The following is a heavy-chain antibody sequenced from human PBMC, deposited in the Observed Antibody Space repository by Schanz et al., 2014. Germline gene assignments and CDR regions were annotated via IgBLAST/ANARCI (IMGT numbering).Heavy chain of an antibody. D-gene: IGHD6-19*01. CDR2: IYSGGST. Sequence: EVQLVESGGGLIQPGGSLRLSCAVSGFSVSTNYMSWARQAPGKGLEWVAVIYSGGSTFYTDSVKGRFTISRDNSKNTLYLQMNSLIAEDTAVYYCAKCIGWYGRCAFDIWGQGTMVTVSS. CDR1: GFSVSTNY. V-gene: IGHV3-53*01. CDR3: AKCIGWYGRCAFDI. J-gene: IGHJ3*02.